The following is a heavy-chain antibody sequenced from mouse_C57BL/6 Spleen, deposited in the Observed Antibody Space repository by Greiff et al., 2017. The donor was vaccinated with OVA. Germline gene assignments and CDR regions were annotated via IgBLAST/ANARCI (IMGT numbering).Heavy chain of an antibody. CDR3: ARGYYDYDGGMDY. J-gene: IGHJ4*01. CDR1: GFTFSDYY. V-gene: IGHV5-16*01. D-gene: IGHD2-4*01. Sequence: VQLKESEGGLVQPGSSMKLSCTASGFTFSDYYMAWVRQVPEKGLEWVANINYDGSSTYYLDSLKSRLIISRDNAKNILYLQMSSLKSEDTATYYCARGYYDYDGGMDYWGQGTSVTVSS. CDR2: INYDGSST.